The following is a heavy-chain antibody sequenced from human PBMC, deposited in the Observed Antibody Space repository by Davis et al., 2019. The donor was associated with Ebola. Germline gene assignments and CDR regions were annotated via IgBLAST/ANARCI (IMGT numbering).Heavy chain of an antibody. D-gene: IGHD2-2*01. CDR3: ARAHLYCSSTSCLYYYYYGMDV. V-gene: IGHV4-31*03. CDR1: GGSISSNNYY. Sequence: SETLSLTCTVSGGSISSNNYYWGWIRQPPGKGLEWIGYIYYSGSTYYNPSLTSRVTISVDTSKNQFSLKLSSVTAADTAVYYCARAHLYCSSTSCLYYYYYGMDVWGKETTVTVSS. J-gene: IGHJ6*04. CDR2: IYYSGST.